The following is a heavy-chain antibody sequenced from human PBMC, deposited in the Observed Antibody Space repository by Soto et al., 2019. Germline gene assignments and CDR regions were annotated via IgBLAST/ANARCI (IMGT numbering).Heavy chain of an antibody. CDR3: ARGGGWFGEFKVYNWFDP. Sequence: SVKVSCKASGATLNTFINYGITWVRQAPGQGLEWMGGIIPVFGTAHYAQKFQGRVTMTRDTSISTAYMELSRLRSDDTAVYYCARGGGWFGEFKVYNWFDPWGQGTLVTVSS. J-gene: IGHJ5*02. CDR2: IIPVFGTA. V-gene: IGHV1-69*05. D-gene: IGHD3-10*01. CDR1: GATLNTFINYG.